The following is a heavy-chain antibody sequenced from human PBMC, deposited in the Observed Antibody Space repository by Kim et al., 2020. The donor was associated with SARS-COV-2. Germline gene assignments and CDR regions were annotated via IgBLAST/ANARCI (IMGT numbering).Heavy chain of an antibody. D-gene: IGHD3-10*01. Sequence: GGSLRLSCAASGFSVSSNYMSWVRQAPGKGLEWVSVIYSGGSTYYADSVKGRFTISRDNSKNTLYLQMNSLRAEDTAVYYCARDSTGSGSYKPDYYYYYGMDVWGQGTTVTVSS. V-gene: IGHV3-53*01. CDR3: ARDSTGSGSYKPDYYYYYGMDV. J-gene: IGHJ6*02. CDR1: GFSVSSNY. CDR2: IYSGGST.